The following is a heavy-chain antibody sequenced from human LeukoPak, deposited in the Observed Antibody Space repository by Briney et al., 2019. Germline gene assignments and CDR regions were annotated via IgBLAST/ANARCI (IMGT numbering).Heavy chain of an antibody. CDR1: GGSISNKY. CDR2: IYYSGST. D-gene: IGHD2-15*01. CDR3: ARAPLYCSGGSCYSWDFDY. V-gene: IGHV4-59*01. J-gene: IGHJ4*02. Sequence: SETLSLTCTVSGGSISNKYWSWIRQPPGKGLEWIGSIYYSGSTYYNPSLKSRVTISADTSKNQFSLKLSSVTAADTAVYYCARAPLYCSGGSCYSWDFDYWGQGTLVTVSS.